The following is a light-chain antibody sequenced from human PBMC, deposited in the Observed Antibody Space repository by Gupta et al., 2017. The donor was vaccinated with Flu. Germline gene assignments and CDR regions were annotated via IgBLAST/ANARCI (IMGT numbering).Light chain of an antibody. J-gene: IGLJ1*01. CDR3: NSYASSNTRV. CDR1: SSDIGSYNF. CDR2: EVN. Sequence: SITISCTGTSSDIGSYNFVSWYRQNPGQAPQLIIYEVNNRPSGVSYRFSGSKSGYTASLTISGLRGEDESDYYCNSYASSNTRVFGTGTKVIVL. V-gene: IGLV2-14*01.